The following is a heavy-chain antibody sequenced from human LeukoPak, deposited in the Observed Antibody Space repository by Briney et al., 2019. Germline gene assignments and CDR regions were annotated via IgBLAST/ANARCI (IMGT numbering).Heavy chain of an antibody. D-gene: IGHD2-2*01. V-gene: IGHV3-23*01. Sequence: GGSLRLSCAASGFTFSSYAMSWVRQAPGKGLEWFSAISGSGGSTYYADSVKGRFTISRDNSKNTLYLQMNSLRAGDTAVYYCANSELGYCSSTSCYRDRDFDYWGQGTLVTVSS. J-gene: IGHJ4*02. CDR1: GFTFSSYA. CDR2: ISGSGGST. CDR3: ANSELGYCSSTSCYRDRDFDY.